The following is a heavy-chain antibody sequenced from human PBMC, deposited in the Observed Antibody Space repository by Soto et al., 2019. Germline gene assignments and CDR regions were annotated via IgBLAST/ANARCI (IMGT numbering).Heavy chain of an antibody. J-gene: IGHJ5*02. D-gene: IGHD5-18*01. V-gene: IGHV4-61*01. CDR1: GGSISSSSYY. CDR2: MYYRGTT. CDR3: ATTGGYSFGDMGVDP. Sequence: SETLSLTCTVSGGSISSSSYYWSWIRQPPGKGLEWIGYMYYRGTTKYNPSLQSRVTISVDTSKNQFSLKLSSVTAADTAVYYCATTGGYSFGDMGVDPWGQGTLVTVSS.